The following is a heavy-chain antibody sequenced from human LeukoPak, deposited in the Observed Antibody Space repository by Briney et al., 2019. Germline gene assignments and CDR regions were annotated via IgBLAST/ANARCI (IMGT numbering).Heavy chain of an antibody. Sequence: GGSLRLSCAASGFTFSSYGMIWVRQAPGKGLEWVSGISGSGGSTYVADSVKGRFTISRDNAKNSLYLQMNSLRAEDTAVYYCARGVAAAGLGHWGQGTLVTVSS. CDR1: GFTFSSYG. D-gene: IGHD6-13*01. V-gene: IGHV3-23*01. J-gene: IGHJ4*02. CDR3: ARGVAAAGLGH. CDR2: ISGSGGST.